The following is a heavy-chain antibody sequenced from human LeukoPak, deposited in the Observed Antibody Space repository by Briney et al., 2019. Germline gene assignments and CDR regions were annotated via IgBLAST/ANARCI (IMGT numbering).Heavy chain of an antibody. D-gene: IGHD3-22*01. Sequence: SETLSLTCTVSGGSVSGYYWTWIRQPAGKGLEWIGRTHSSWSTNYNPSLKSRVTMSVDTSKNQFSLKLSSVTAADTAVYYCARGLTYYYDSSGYYLVYFDYWGQGTLVTVSS. CDR2: THSSWST. J-gene: IGHJ4*02. V-gene: IGHV4-4*07. CDR3: ARGLTYYYDSSGYYLVYFDY. CDR1: GGSVSGYY.